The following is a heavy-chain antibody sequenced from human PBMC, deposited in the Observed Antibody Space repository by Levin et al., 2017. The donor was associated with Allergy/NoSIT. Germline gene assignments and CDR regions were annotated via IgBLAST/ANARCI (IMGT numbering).Heavy chain of an antibody. CDR3: VKRQKEETEGYYYYYMDV. D-gene: IGHD1-1*01. J-gene: IGHJ6*03. V-gene: IGHV3-64D*06. Sequence: GGSLRLSCSASGFTFSSYAMHWVRQAPGKGLEYVSAISSNGGSTYYADSVKGRFTISRDNSKNTLYLQMSSLRAEDTAVYYCVKRQKEETEGYYYYYMDVWGKGTTVTVSS. CDR1: GFTFSSYA. CDR2: ISSNGGST.